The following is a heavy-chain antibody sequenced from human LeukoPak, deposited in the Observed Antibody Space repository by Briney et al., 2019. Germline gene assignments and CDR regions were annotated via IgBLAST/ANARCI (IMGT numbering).Heavy chain of an antibody. D-gene: IGHD2/OR15-2a*01. Sequence: SETLSLTCAVYGGSFSGYYWSWIRQPPGKGLEWIGEINHSGSTNYNPSLKSRVTISVDTSKNQVSLKLSSMTAADTAVYYCAKWNIYHGSDFDYWGQGTLVTVSS. V-gene: IGHV4-34*01. J-gene: IGHJ4*02. CDR2: INHSGST. CDR1: GGSFSGYY. CDR3: AKWNIYHGSDFDY.